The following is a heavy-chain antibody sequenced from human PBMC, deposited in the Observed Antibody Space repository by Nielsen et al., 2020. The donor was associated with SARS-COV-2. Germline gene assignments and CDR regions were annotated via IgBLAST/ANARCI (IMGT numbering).Heavy chain of an antibody. D-gene: IGHD3-3*01. J-gene: IGHJ6*04. CDR2: INPSGSGT. CDR1: GFTFSSTW. V-gene: IGHV3-74*01. Sequence: ESLKISCSASGFTFSSTWMDWVRQAPGHGLVWVSRINPSGSGTAYADSVKGRFAVSRDNAENTVVLQIHSLRVEDTAVYYCAGGADFWSGTQKYYMDVWGKGTTVTVSS. CDR3: AGGADFWSGTQKYYMDV.